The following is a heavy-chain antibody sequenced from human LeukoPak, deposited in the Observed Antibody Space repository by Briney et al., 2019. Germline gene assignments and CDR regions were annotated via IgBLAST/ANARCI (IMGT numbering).Heavy chain of an antibody. Sequence: GSSVKVSCKASRGTFSSYAISWVRQAPGQGLEWMGRIIPILGTANYAQKFQGRVTITTDESTSTAYMELSSLRSEDTAVYYCARDLNDHWGQGTLVTVYS. CDR3: ARDLNDH. CDR1: RGTFSSYA. V-gene: IGHV1-69*11. CDR2: IIPILGTA. J-gene: IGHJ4*02.